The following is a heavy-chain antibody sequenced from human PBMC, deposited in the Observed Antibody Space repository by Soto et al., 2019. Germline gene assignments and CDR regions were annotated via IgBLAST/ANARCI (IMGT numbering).Heavy chain of an antibody. CDR3: NLSGYCSSTSCYFYYYYYMDV. J-gene: IGHJ6*03. Sequence: PGGPLRLTCAASGFTFSCYWKNWVRQAPGKGLEWVANIKQDGSEKYYVDSVKGRFTISRDNAKNSLYLQMNSLRAEDTAVYYCNLSGYCSSTSCYFYYYYYMDVWGKGTTVTVS. V-gene: IGHV3-7*01. CDR2: IKQDGSEK. CDR1: GFTFSCYW. D-gene: IGHD2-2*01.